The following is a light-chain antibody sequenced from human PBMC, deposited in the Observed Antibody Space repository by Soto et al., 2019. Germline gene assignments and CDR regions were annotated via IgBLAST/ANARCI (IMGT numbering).Light chain of an antibody. Sequence: EMVLTQSPGTLSLSPGERATLSCRASQSVSSNYLAWYQQKPGQAPRLLIYGVSTRATGIPDRFSGSGSGTDFTLTISRLGHEDFAVCYCQQYGSSPFTFGPGTKVDIK. CDR1: QSVSSNY. V-gene: IGKV3-20*01. J-gene: IGKJ3*01. CDR3: QQYGSSPFT. CDR2: GVS.